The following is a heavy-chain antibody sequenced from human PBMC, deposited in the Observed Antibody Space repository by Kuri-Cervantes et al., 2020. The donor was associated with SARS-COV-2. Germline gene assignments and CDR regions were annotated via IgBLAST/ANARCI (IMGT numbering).Heavy chain of an antibody. CDR1: GFTFSSYA. CDR3: VRVRVEWELLDAFDV. CDR2: ISYDGSNE. V-gene: IGHV3-30-3*01. D-gene: IGHD3-3*01. Sequence: GGSLRLSCAASGFTFSSYAMHWVRQAPGKGLEWVAVISYDGSNEDYADSVKGRFTISRDNSKNTLNLQMSSLRPEDTAVYYCVRVRVEWELLDAFDVWGQGTMVTVSS. J-gene: IGHJ3*01.